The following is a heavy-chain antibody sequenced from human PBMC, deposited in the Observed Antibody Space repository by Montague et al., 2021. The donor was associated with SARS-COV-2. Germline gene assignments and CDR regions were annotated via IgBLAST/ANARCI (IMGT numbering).Heavy chain of an antibody. D-gene: IGHD3-22*01. J-gene: IGHJ2*01. CDR3: ARGAPTITMIVVVFTGAGWYFDL. V-gene: IGHV4-34*01. Sequence: SETLSLTCAVHGGSFSCYYWCWIRQPPWKGLEWIGEINHCGSTNYNPSLKSRVSISVDTSKNQFSLTLSSVTAADTAVYYCARGAPTITMIVVVFTGAGWYFDLWGRGTLVTVSS. CDR1: GGSFSCYY. CDR2: INHCGST.